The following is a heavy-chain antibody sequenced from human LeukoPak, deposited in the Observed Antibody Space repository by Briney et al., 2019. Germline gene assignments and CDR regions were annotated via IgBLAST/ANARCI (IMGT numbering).Heavy chain of an antibody. D-gene: IGHD7-27*01. J-gene: IGHJ5*02. V-gene: IGHV3-23*01. CDR1: GFTFSTYA. CDR3: TRNWGSDNWFDP. Sequence: GGSLRLSCAASGFTFSTYAMSWVRQAPGKGLEWVSAINSGGSTYYADSVKGRFTISRDNSKNTLYLQMNSLRAEDTAVYYCTRNWGSDNWFDPWGQGTPVTVSS. CDR2: INSGGST.